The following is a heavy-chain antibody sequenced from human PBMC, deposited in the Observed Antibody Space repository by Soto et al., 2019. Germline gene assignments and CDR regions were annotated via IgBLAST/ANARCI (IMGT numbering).Heavy chain of an antibody. CDR1: SASLSNYY. CDR3: ARGSLGPDY. V-gene: IGHV4-4*07. CDR2: IFPTGNT. J-gene: IGHJ4*02. Sequence: SETLSLTCTVSSASLSNYYLSWIRQPAGKGLEWIGRIFPTGNTDYNPSLRSRVTMSVDTSKNQFSLKLKSVTAADTAVYDCARGSLGPDYWGPGTLVTVS. D-gene: IGHD1-26*01.